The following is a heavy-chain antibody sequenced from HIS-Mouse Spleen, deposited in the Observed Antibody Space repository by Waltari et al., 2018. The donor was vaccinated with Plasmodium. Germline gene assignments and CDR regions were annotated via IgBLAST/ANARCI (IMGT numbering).Heavy chain of an antibody. D-gene: IGHD6-13*01. CDR1: GYSISSGYS. CDR3: ARGVGYSSSWYWFDP. CDR2: IYHSGST. J-gene: IGHJ5*02. V-gene: IGHV4-38-2*02. Sequence: QVQLQESGPGLVKPSETLSLTCTVSGYSISSGYSWGWIRRPPGKGLEWIGSIYHSGSTYYNPSLKSRVTISVDTSKNQFSLKLSSVTAADTAVYYCARGVGYSSSWYWFDPWGQGTLVTVSS.